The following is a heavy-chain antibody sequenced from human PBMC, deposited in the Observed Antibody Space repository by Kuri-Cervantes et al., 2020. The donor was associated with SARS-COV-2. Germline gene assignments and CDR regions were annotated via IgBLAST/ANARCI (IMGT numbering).Heavy chain of an antibody. Sequence: GGSLRLSCAASGFTFSSYAMHWARQAPGKGLEWVAVISYDGSNKYYADSVKGRFTISRDNSKNTLYLQMNSLRAEDTAVYYCAKGGETAYDSSLDYWGQGTLVTVSS. D-gene: IGHD3-22*01. CDR1: GFTFSSYA. J-gene: IGHJ4*02. CDR2: ISYDGSNK. V-gene: IGHV3-30*04. CDR3: AKGGETAYDSSLDY.